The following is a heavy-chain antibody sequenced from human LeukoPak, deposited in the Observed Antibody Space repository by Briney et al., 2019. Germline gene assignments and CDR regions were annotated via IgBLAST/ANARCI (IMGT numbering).Heavy chain of an antibody. CDR1: GGTFSSYA. V-gene: IGHV1-69*04. CDR2: IIPILGIA. Sequence: ASVKVSCKASGGTFSSYAISWVRQAPGQGLEWMGRIIPILGIANYAQKFQGRVTITADKSTSTAYMELSSLRSEDTAVYYCASEKGDYGYTAMVTNDYWGQGTLGTVSS. CDR3: ASEKGDYGYTAMVTNDY. J-gene: IGHJ4*02. D-gene: IGHD5-18*01.